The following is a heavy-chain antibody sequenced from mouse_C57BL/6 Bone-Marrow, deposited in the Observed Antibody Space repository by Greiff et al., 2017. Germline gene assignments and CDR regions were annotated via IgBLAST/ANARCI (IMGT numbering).Heavy chain of an antibody. Sequence: VQLQQPGAELVKPGASVKLSCKASGYTFTSYWMQWVKQRPGQGLEWIGEIDPSDSYTNYNQKFKGKATLTVDTSSSTAYMQLSSLTSEDSAVYYCATPSNYRAMDYWGQGTSVTVSS. J-gene: IGHJ4*01. V-gene: IGHV1-50*01. CDR3: ATPSNYRAMDY. CDR2: IDPSDSYT. D-gene: IGHD2-5*01. CDR1: GYTFTSYW.